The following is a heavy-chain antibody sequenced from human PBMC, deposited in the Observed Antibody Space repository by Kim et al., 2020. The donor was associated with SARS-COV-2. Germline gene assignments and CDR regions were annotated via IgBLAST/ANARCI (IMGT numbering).Heavy chain of an antibody. Sequence: SETLSLTCAVYGGSFSGYYWSWIRQPPGKGLEWIGEINHSGSTNYNPSLKSRVTISVDTSKNQFSLKLSSVTAADTAVYYCAGGYSGYSRLPGIDPWGQGTLVTVSS. CDR2: INHSGST. D-gene: IGHD5-12*01. V-gene: IGHV4-34*01. J-gene: IGHJ5*02. CDR1: GGSFSGYY. CDR3: AGGYSGYSRLPGIDP.